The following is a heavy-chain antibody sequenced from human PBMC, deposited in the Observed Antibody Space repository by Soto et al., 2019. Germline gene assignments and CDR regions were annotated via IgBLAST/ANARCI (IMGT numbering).Heavy chain of an antibody. CDR2: ISGSGTTI. J-gene: IGHJ6*02. CDR1: GFTFSGYE. Sequence: PGGSLRLSCAAYGFTFSGYEMNWVRQAPGKGLEWISYISGSGTTIYYADSVKGRFTISRDNAKKSLYLQMNSLRAEDTAVYYCAREVTVFGVIIPTPMDVWGQGTTVTVSS. CDR3: AREVTVFGVIIPTPMDV. V-gene: IGHV3-48*03. D-gene: IGHD3-3*01.